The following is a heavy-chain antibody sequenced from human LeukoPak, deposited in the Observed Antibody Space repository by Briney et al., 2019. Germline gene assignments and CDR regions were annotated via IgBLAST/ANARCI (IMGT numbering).Heavy chain of an antibody. CDR3: ARDWNLIYCSSTSCYDKYNYYYYGMDV. V-gene: IGHV1-46*01. CDR2: INPSGGST. D-gene: IGHD2-2*01. CDR1: GYTLTSYY. J-gene: IGHJ6*02. Sequence: ASVKVSCKASGYTLTSYYMHWVRQAPGQGLEWMGIINPSGGSTSYAQKFQGRVTMTRDTSTSTVYMELSSLRSEDTAVYYCARDWNLIYCSSTSCYDKYNYYYYGMDVWGQGTTVTVSS.